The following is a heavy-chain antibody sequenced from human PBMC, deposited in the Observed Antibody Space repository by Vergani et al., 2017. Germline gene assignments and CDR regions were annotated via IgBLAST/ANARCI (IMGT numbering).Heavy chain of an antibody. CDR3: ARTGSFILRYFHWAL. CDR1: GGSITSSSYY. J-gene: IGHJ4*02. D-gene: IGHD3-9*01. Sequence: QLHLQESGPGLVKPSETLSLTCTVSGGSITSSSYYWGWIRQPPGKGLEWIGNIYYSGGAYPNPSLKGRVTISVDTSKNQFSLEVISVTAADTAIYFCARTGSFILRYFHWALWGQGTLVTVSS. CDR2: IYYSGGA. V-gene: IGHV4-39*01.